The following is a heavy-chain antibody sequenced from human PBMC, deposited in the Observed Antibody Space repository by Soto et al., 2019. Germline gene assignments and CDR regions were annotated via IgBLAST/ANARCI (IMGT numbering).Heavy chain of an antibody. CDR2: IKDDGWT. CDR3: ARDKSGPADY. V-gene: IGHV3-74*01. D-gene: IGHD5-12*01. Sequence: PGGSLRLSCAASGFTFSNYGMYWVRQAPGKGLMWVSGIKDDGWTSYADSVKGRFTISRDNAKNTLYLQMYSLRAEDTAVYYCARDKSGPADYWGQGTLVTVSS. CDR1: GFTFSNYG. J-gene: IGHJ4*01.